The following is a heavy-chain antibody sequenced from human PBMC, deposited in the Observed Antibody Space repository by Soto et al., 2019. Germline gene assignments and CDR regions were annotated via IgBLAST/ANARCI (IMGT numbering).Heavy chain of an antibody. D-gene: IGHD1-26*01. Sequence: GGSLRLSCAASGFTFDDYTMHWVRQAPGKGLEWVSLISWDGGSTYYADSVKGRFTISRDNSENSLYLQMNSLRTEDTALYYCAKVSGGSYYYFDYWGQGTLVTVSS. J-gene: IGHJ4*02. CDR2: ISWDGGST. CDR1: GFTFDDYT. V-gene: IGHV3-43*01. CDR3: AKVSGGSYYYFDY.